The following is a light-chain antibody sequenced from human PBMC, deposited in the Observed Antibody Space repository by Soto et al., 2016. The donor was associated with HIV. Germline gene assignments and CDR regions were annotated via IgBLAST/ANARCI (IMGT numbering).Light chain of an antibody. CDR1: QSLLHSDGKTS. J-gene: IGKJ2*01. V-gene: IGKV2D-29*01. CDR2: EVS. Sequence: DIVMTQTPLSLSVTPGQPASISCKSNQSLLHSDGKTSLSWYLQRPGQPPHLLIYEVSNRFSGVPNRFGGSGSGTDFTLEISRVEAEDVGLYYCTQNXYLPHFGQGTKLDIK. CDR3: TQNXYLPH.